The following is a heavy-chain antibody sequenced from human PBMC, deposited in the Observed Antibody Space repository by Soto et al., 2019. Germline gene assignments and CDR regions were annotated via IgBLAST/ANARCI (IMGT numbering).Heavy chain of an antibody. D-gene: IGHD3-16*01. Sequence: QVQLQESGPGLVKPSETLSLTCTVSGGSISSYYWSWIRQPPGKGLEWIGYIYYSGSTNYNPSLKSRVTISVDTSKNQFSPKLSSVTAADTAVYYCGRDAGGRGDGAFDMWGQGTMVTVSS. CDR2: IYYSGST. J-gene: IGHJ3*02. V-gene: IGHV4-59*01. CDR3: GRDAGGRGDGAFDM. CDR1: GGSISSYY.